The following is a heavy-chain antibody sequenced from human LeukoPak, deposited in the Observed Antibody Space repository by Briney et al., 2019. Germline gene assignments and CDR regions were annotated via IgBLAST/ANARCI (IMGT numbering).Heavy chain of an antibody. D-gene: IGHD6-13*01. CDR1: GFTFSSYA. J-gene: IGHJ4*02. Sequence: TGESLRLSCSASGFTFSSYAMSWVRQAPAKGLEWVSAISGSGGTTYYADSVKGRFTISRDNSKNTLYLQMNSLGAEDTAVYYCAKSKEIAAAGELLDYWGQGTLVTVSS. V-gene: IGHV3-23*01. CDR3: AKSKEIAAAGELLDY. CDR2: ISGSGGTT.